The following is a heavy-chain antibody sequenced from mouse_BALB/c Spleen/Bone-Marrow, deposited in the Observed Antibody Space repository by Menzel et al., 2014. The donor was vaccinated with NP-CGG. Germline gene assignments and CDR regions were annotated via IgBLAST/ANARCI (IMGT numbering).Heavy chain of an antibody. CDR2: ILPGNGST. CDR1: GYTFSSYW. J-gene: IGHJ4*01. CDR3: ARSKVLYAMDY. V-gene: IGHV1-9*01. Sequence: VQVVESGAELMKPGASVKISCKATGYTFSSYWIEWVKQRPGHGLEWIGEILPGNGSTNYNEKFKGKATFTAETSSNTAYMQISRLTSEDSAVYYCARSKVLYAMDYWGQGTSVTVSS.